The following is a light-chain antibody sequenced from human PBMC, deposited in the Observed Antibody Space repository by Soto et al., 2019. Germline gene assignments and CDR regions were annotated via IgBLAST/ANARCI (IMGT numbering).Light chain of an antibody. V-gene: IGKV1D-13*01. CDR3: QQFNDFPLT. Sequence: IQLTQSPSSLSASVGDRVTITCRAGQDISSALAWYQQKPGKGPKLLLYDASSLDAEVPSRFSGSGSGTDFTLSITSLRPEDFATYYCQQFNDFPLTFGGGTKVQIK. J-gene: IGKJ4*01. CDR2: DAS. CDR1: QDISSA.